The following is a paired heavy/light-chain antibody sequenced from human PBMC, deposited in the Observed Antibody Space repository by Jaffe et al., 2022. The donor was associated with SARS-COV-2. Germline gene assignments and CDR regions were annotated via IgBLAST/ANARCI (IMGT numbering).Heavy chain of an antibody. V-gene: IGHV2-5*02. CDR3: ARRDGALLTYDS. D-gene: IGHD4-17*01. Sequence: QITLKESGPTLVNPTQTLTLTCTFSGFSLSTNPMGVGWIRQPPGKALEWLALIYWDDDKRYRPSLKSRLTITKDTPKNQVVLTMTNMDPVDTATYFCARRDGALLTYDSWGPGTPVTVSS. CDR2: IYWDDDK. CDR1: GFSLSTNPMG. J-gene: IGHJ4*02.
Light chain of an antibody. CDR3: GAWDRSLSAEV. V-gene: IGLV1-51*02. CDR1: TSNIGNYY. CDR2: END. J-gene: IGLJ1*01. Sequence: QSVLTQPPSVSAAPGQKVTISCSGSTSNIGNYYVSWYQQVPGAAPKLLIYENDKRPPGIPDRFSGSKSGTSATLGITGLQTGDEADYYCGAWDRSLSAEVFGSGTKVTVL.